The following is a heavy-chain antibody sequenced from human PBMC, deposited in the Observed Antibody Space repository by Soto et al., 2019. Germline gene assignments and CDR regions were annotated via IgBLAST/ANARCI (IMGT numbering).Heavy chain of an antibody. CDR1: GGSITSSS. J-gene: IGHJ6*02. Sequence: SETLSLTCTVSGGSITSSSWSWIRRPPGKGLEWIAYIYDTGISGYTPSTSYNPALKSRVTMSVDTSKSQFSLKLTSVTAADTAVYYCARGEDAFFYYGLDVWGQGITVTVSS. CDR3: ARGEDAFFYYGLDV. V-gene: IGHV4-59*01. CDR2: IYDTGISGYTPST.